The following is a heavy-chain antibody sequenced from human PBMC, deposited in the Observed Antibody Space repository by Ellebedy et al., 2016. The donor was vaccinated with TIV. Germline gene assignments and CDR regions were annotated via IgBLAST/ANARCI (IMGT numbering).Heavy chain of an antibody. CDR3: AGHGDRAMTH. J-gene: IGHJ4*02. CDR1: GFTFSDYY. CDR2: ISSSGSTI. Sequence: GESLKISCAASGFTFSDYYMSWIRQAPGKGLEWVSYISSSGSTINYADSVKGRFTISRDNAKNSLYLQMNSLRAEDTAVYYCAGHGDRAMTHWGQGTLVTVSS. D-gene: IGHD5-18*01. V-gene: IGHV3-11*01.